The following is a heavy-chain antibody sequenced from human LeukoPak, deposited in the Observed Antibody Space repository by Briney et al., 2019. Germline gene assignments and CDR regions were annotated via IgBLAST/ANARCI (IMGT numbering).Heavy chain of an antibody. CDR1: GFTFSSYE. J-gene: IGHJ4*02. CDR2: ISSSGSNI. Sequence: GGSLRLSCAASGFTFSSYEMNWVRQAPGEGLEWVSYISSSGSNIYYADSVKGRFTISRDNAKNSLYLQMNSLRAEDTAVYYCARGWISDSFDYWGRGSLVTVSS. D-gene: IGHD5-12*01. CDR3: ARGWISDSFDY. V-gene: IGHV3-48*03.